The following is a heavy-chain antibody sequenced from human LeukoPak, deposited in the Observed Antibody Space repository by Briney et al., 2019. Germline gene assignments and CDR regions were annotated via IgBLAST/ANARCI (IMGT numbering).Heavy chain of an antibody. J-gene: IGHJ4*02. V-gene: IGHV3-48*01. Sequence: GGSLRLSCAASGFTFNGYSMNWVRQASGKGLEWISFIRHDSSDIYYADSVKGRFTISRDNAKNSLYLQMNSLRADDTAVYYCAREWFGELIWGQGTLVTVSS. CDR2: IRHDSSDI. D-gene: IGHD3-10*01. CDR1: GFTFNGYS. CDR3: AREWFGELI.